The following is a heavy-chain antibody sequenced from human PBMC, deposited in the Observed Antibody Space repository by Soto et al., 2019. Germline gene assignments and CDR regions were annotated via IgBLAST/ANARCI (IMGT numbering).Heavy chain of an antibody. D-gene: IGHD2-2*01. CDR1: GYTFTSYY. V-gene: IGHV1-46*01. CDR3: ARDKRVQLGVPAEDGGMDV. CDR2: INPSGGST. Sequence: AAVKVSCKASGYTFTSYYMHWVRQAPGQGXEWMGIINPSGGSTSYAQKFQGRVTMTRDTSTSTVYMELSSLRSEDTAVYYCARDKRVQLGVPAEDGGMDVWGQGSTVTVSS. J-gene: IGHJ6*02.